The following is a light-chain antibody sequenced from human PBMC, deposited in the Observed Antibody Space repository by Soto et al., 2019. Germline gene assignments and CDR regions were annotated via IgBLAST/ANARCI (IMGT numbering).Light chain of an antibody. CDR2: GNS. Sequence: QSVLTQPPSVSGAPGPRVTISCTGSSSNIGAGYDVHWYQQLPGTAPKLLIYGNSNRPSGVPDRFSGSKSGTSASLAITGRQAEDEADDYCQSYDSSLSGWVFGGGTKLTVL. V-gene: IGLV1-40*01. CDR3: QSYDSSLSGWV. J-gene: IGLJ3*02. CDR1: SSNIGAGYD.